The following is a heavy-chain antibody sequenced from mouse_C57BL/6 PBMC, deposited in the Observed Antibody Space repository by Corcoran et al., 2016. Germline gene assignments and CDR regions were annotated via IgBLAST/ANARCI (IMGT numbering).Heavy chain of an antibody. CDR2: INPNNGGT. Sequence: EVQLQQSGPELVKPGASVKIPCKASGYTFTDYNMDWVKQSHGKSLEWIGDINPNNGGTIYNQKFKGKATLTVDKSSSTAYMELRSLTSEDTAVYYCAREGKNYYGSSYVDYWGQGTTLTVSS. D-gene: IGHD1-1*01. V-gene: IGHV1-18*01. J-gene: IGHJ2*01. CDR1: GYTFTDYN. CDR3: AREGKNYYGSSYVDY.